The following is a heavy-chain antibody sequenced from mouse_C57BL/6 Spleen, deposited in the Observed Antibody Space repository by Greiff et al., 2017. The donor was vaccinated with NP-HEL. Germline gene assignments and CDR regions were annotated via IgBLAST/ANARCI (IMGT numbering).Heavy chain of an antibody. D-gene: IGHD2-4*01. Sequence: EVKLVESGGGLVQPGGSLSLSCAASGFTFTDYYMSWVRQPPGKALEWLGFIRNKANGYTTEYSASVKGRFTISRDNSQSILYLQMNALRAEDSATYYCARSYYDYADWYFDVWGTGTTVTVSS. CDR1: GFTFTDYY. V-gene: IGHV7-3*01. J-gene: IGHJ1*03. CDR3: ARSYYDYADWYFDV. CDR2: IRNKANGYTT.